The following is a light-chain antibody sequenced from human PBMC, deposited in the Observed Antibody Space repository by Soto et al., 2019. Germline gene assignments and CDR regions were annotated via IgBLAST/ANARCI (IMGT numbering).Light chain of an antibody. Sequence: QSALTQHPSASGSPGQSVTISCTGSSIDVGDYNFVSWYQQHPGKAPKLMIYEVNKRPSGVPDRFSGSKSGNTASLTVSGLQAEDEADYYCSSYTGTNVFGTGTKLTVL. CDR2: EVN. CDR1: SIDVGDYNF. V-gene: IGLV2-8*01. CDR3: SSYTGTNV. J-gene: IGLJ1*01.